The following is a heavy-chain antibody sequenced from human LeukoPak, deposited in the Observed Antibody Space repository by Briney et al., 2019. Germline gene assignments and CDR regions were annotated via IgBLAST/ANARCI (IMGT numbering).Heavy chain of an antibody. CDR1: GGTFSSYA. V-gene: IGHV1-18*01. D-gene: IGHD6-6*01. Sequence: ASVKVSCKASGGTFSSYAISWVRQAPGQGLEWMGWISAYNGNTNYAQKLQGRVTMTTDTSTSTAYMELRSLRSDDTAVYYCARGIAARPSVSSYYYYYMDVWGKGTTVTVSS. CDR3: ARGIAARPSVSSYYYYYMDV. CDR2: ISAYNGNT. J-gene: IGHJ6*03.